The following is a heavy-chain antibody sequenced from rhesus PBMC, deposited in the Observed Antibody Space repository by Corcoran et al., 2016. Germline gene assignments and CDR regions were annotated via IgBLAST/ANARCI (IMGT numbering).Heavy chain of an antibody. V-gene: IGHV4-169*02. CDR3: VRDKDYGYDY. Sequence: QLQLQESGPGLVKPSETLSVHCAVSGGSISSSYWSWIRLAPGKGLEWIGYIYGRDSSTNYNPSLKSRVTLSVDTSKNQFSLILNSMTAADTAVYYCVRDKDYGYDYWGQGVLVTVSS. CDR2: IYGRDSST. D-gene: IGHD4-29*01. J-gene: IGHJ4*01. CDR1: GGSISSSY.